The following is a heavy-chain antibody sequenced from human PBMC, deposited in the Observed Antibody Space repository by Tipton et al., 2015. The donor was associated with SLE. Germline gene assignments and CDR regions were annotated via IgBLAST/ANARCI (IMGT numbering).Heavy chain of an antibody. CDR2: IYYSRHT. Sequence: TLSLTCTVSGDSVRGQSLSWIRQPPGKGLEWIGYIYYSRHTNYNPSLESRVTISIDTSKNQLSLKLTSVTAADTAVYYCARGSVVADDYWGQGTLVTVSS. V-gene: IGHV4-59*02. D-gene: IGHD2-15*01. CDR1: GDSVRGQS. J-gene: IGHJ4*01. CDR3: ARGSVVADDY.